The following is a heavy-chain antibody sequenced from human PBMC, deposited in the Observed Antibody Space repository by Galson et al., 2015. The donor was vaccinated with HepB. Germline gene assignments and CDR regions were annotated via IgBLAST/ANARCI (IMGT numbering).Heavy chain of an antibody. CDR2: ISTQSEGRT. D-gene: IGHD1-14*01. V-gene: IGHV3-15*01. Sequence: SLRLSCAGSGYTFNSAWMNWVRQAPGKGLEWVARISTQSEGRTAYATPVKGRFTISRDDSNNALYLHMNNLKPEDTAMYYCTADVPEPLSQIDYWGQGTLVTVSS. CDR1: GYTFNSAW. J-gene: IGHJ4*02. CDR3: TADVPEPLSQIDY.